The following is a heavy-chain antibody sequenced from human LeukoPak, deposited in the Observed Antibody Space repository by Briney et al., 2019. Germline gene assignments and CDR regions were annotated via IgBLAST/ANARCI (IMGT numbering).Heavy chain of an antibody. CDR3: AKPYSSAPRRSDFDY. Sequence: GGSLRLSCAASGFTFSTYGMHWVRQAPGKGLEWVPVISSDGSNKYYADSVKGRFTISRDNSKDTLYLQMNSLRPEDTAVYYCAKPYSSAPRRSDFDYWGQGTLVTVSS. CDR1: GFTFSTYG. V-gene: IGHV3-30*18. J-gene: IGHJ4*02. CDR2: ISSDGSNK. D-gene: IGHD6-19*01.